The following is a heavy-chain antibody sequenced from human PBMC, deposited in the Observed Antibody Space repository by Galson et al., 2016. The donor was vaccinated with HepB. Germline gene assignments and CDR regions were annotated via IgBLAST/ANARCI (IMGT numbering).Heavy chain of an antibody. J-gene: IGHJ4*02. CDR1: GGSINTDGSNNIYY. CDR2: LYATGST. D-gene: IGHD4-11*01. Sequence: ETLSLTCTVSGGSINTDGSNNIYYWSWIRQSAGKGLEWIGRLYATGSTVYNPSLRSRVTMSIDTAKNQFSLRLTSVTAADTAVYYCARASTALFDYWGQGILVAVSS. V-gene: IGHV4-4*07. CDR3: ARASTALFDY.